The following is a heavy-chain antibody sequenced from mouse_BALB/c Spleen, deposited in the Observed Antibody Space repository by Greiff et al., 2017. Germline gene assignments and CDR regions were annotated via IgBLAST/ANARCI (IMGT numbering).Heavy chain of an antibody. CDR2: LSACGSYT. CDR1: GYTFSDYY. V-gene: IGHV5-4*02. CDR3: ARGEYVYGDAFDY. Sequence: EVQLVESGGGLVKPGGSLKLSCEASGYTFSDYYMYWVRQTQGKRLEWVATLSACGSYTDYPDSVKGRFTIYRDNAKSHPYLQLSSLKSEDTAMYYCARGEYVYGDAFDYWGQGTSVTVSA. J-gene: IGHJ4*01. D-gene: IGHD2-2*01.